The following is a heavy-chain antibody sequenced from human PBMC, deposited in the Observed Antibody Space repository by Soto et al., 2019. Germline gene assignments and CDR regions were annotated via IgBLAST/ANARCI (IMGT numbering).Heavy chain of an antibody. V-gene: IGHV1-69*13. D-gene: IGHD3-22*01. CDR2: IIPMFGTA. Sequence: ASVKVSCKASGGTSSNYAINWVRQAPGQGLEWMGGIIPMFGTANYAQKFQGRVTITADESTSTAYMELSSLRSEDTAVYFCARDPRLYYYGSSGYSPYYFDYWGQGTLVTVS. CDR1: GGTSSNYA. CDR3: ARDPRLYYYGSSGYSPYYFDY. J-gene: IGHJ4*02.